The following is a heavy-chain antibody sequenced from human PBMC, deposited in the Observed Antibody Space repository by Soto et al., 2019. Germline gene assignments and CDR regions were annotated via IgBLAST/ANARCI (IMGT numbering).Heavy chain of an antibody. CDR2: IYYSGST. D-gene: IGHD3-22*01. CDR1: GGSINSGGYY. J-gene: IGHJ4*02. CDR3: ARGLNPDGIYYDNSGYNY. Sequence: PSETLSLTCTVSGGSINSGGYYWSWIRQHPGKGLEWIGYIYYSGSTNYNPSLKSRLTISLDKSKNQFYLKLGSVTAADTAVYYCARGLNPDGIYYDNSGYNYWSQGTQVTVSS. V-gene: IGHV4-31*03.